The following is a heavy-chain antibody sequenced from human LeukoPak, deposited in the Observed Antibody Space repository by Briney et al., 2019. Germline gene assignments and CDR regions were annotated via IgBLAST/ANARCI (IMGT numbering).Heavy chain of an antibody. CDR3: ARDSVDRGNYGMDV. D-gene: IGHD1-26*01. Sequence: GGSLRLSCAASGFTFSSYAMHWVRQAPGKGLEWVAAISYDGSNKYYADSVKGRFTISRDNSKNTLYLQMNSLRAEDTAVYYRARDSVDRGNYGMDVWGQGTTVTVSS. V-gene: IGHV3-30-3*01. J-gene: IGHJ6*02. CDR2: ISYDGSNK. CDR1: GFTFSSYA.